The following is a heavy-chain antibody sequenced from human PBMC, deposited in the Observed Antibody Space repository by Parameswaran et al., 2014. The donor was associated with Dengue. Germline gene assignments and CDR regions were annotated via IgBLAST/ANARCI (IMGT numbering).Heavy chain of an antibody. J-gene: IGHJ6*02. CDR2: INPSGGST. CDR3: ARDQDGDKQLLWFGDGVDGMDV. V-gene: IGHV1-46*01. D-gene: IGHD3-10*01. CDR1: GYTFTSYY. Sequence: PGASVKVSCKASGYTFTSYYMHWVRQAPGQGLEWMGIINPSGGSTSYAQKFQGRVTMTRDTSISTAYMELSRLRSDDTAVYYCARDQDGDKQLLWFGDGVDGMDVWGQGDHGHRL.